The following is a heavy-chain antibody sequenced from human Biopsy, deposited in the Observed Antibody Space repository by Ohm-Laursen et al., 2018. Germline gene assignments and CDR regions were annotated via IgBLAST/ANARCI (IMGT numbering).Heavy chain of an antibody. CDR2: ISYDGSGE. D-gene: IGHD2-8*01. Sequence: RSLRLSCTASGFTFTSYAIHWVRQAPGKGLEWVAVISYDGSGEYYADSLQGRFIISRDNPKNTVDLQMYSLRGEDTAVYYCAKCMTGGSNYYFHHCGQGTLVTVSS. V-gene: IGHV3-30*18. CDR1: GFTFTSYA. J-gene: IGHJ4*02. CDR3: AKCMTGGSNYYFHH.